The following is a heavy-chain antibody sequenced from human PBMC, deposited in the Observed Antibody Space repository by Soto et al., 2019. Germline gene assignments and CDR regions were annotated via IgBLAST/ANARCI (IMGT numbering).Heavy chain of an antibody. J-gene: IGHJ4*02. V-gene: IGHV2-70*11. CDR2: IDWDDDK. CDR1: GFSLSTSGMC. D-gene: IGHD5-12*01. Sequence: GSGPTLVNPTQTLTLTCTFSGFSLSTSGMCVSWIRQPPGKALEWLARIDWDDDKYYSTSLKTRLTISKDTSKNQVVLTMTNMDPVDTATYYCARMGSPYSGYDYGIDYWGQGTLVTVSS. CDR3: ARMGSPYSGYDYGIDY.